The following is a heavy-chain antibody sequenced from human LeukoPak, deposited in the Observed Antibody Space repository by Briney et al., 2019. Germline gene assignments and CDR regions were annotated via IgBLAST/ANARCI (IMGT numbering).Heavy chain of an antibody. Sequence: ASVKVSCKASGYTFTGYYMHWVRQAPGQGLEWMGRINPNSGGTNYAQKFQGRVTMTRDTSISTAYMELSRLRSDDTAVYYCARDYKTTDVWWSDPWGQGTLVTVSS. CDR1: GYTFTGYY. V-gene: IGHV1-2*06. J-gene: IGHJ5*02. CDR2: INPNSGGT. CDR3: ARDYKTTDVWWSDP. D-gene: IGHD4-11*01.